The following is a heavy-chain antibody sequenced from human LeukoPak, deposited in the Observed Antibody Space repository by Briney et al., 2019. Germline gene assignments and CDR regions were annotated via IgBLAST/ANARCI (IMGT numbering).Heavy chain of an antibody. CDR1: GYTFNAYY. J-gene: IGHJ3*02. CDR2: INPNSGDT. V-gene: IGHV1-2*02. D-gene: IGHD3-22*01. CDR3: VRGPLLGHDSSGPGFDI. Sequence: ASVKVSYKASGYTFNAYYMHWLRQAPGQGLEWVGWINPNSGDTDFAQNFQGRVTMTRDTSTVYMEMSRLTADDTAVYYCVRGPLLGHDSSGPGFDIWGQGTLVTVSS.